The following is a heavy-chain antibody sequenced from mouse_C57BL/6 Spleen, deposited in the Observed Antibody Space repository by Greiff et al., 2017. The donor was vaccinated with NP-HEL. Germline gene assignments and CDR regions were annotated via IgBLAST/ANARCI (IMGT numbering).Heavy chain of an antibody. CDR1: GYTFTSYW. CDR3: GWLGRGIAY. D-gene: IGHD4-1*01. V-gene: IGHV1-69*01. J-gene: IGHJ3*01. Sequence: QVQLQQPGAELVKPGASVKLSCKASGYTFTSYWMQWVKQRPGQGLEWIGEIDPSDSYTNYNQKFKGKSTLTVDKSSSTAYMQLSSLTSEDSAVYYCGWLGRGIAYWGQGTLVTVSA. CDR2: IDPSDSYT.